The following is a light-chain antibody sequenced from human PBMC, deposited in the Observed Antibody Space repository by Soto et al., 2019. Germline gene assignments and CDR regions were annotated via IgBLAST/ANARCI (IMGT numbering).Light chain of an antibody. Sequence: QSVLTQPASGSGSPGQSSTISCTGTSSDVGGYNYVSWYQQHPGKAPKLMIYDVSNRPSGVSNRFSGSKSGNTASLTISGLQAEDEAEYYCSSYTSSSTLYVFGTGTKVTVL. CDR3: SSYTSSSTLYV. J-gene: IGLJ1*01. CDR2: DVS. V-gene: IGLV2-14*01. CDR1: SSDVGGYNY.